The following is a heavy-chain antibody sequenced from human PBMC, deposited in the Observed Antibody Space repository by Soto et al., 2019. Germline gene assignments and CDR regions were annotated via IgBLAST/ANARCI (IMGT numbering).Heavy chain of an antibody. CDR1: GFSLSTSGVG. D-gene: IGHD3-9*01. J-gene: IGHJ4*02. Sequence: QITLKESGPTLVRPTQTLTLTCAFSGFSLSTSGVGVGWIRQPPGKALEWLAVIYWDDSKHYSPSLSSRLTITKDTSKNPVVLTMANMDPMDTGTYYCAHKGPEDWPLDYWGQGTLVTVSS. V-gene: IGHV2-5*02. CDR3: AHKGPEDWPLDY. CDR2: IYWDDSK.